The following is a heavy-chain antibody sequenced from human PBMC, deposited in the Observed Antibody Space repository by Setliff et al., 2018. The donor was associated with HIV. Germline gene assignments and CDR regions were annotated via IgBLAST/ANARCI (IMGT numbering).Heavy chain of an antibody. CDR2: INHSGST. CDR1: SLSDHY. CDR3: ARDPSSSGWSEGLYYFDS. J-gene: IGHJ4*02. D-gene: IGHD6-19*01. Sequence: SLSDHYWSWIRQPPGKGLEWIGEINHSGSTNYNPSLRSRVSISVDTSKNQFSLRLSSVTAADTAVYYCARDPSSSGWSEGLYYFDSWGRGTLVTVSS. V-gene: IGHV4-34*01.